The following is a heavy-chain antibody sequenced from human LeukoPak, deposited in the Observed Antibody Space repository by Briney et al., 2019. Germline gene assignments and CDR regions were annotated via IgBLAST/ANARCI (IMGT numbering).Heavy chain of an antibody. D-gene: IGHD3-10*01. CDR3: ARDLYYYGSGSLLGDAFDI. CDR2: IYTSGST. CDR1: GGSISSYY. J-gene: IGHJ3*02. V-gene: IGHV4-4*07. Sequence: PSETLSLTCTVSGGSISSYYWSWIRQPAGKGLEWIVRIYTSGSTNYNPSLKSRVTMSVDTSKNQFSLKLSSVTAADTAVYYCARDLYYYGSGSLLGDAFDIWGQGTMVTVSS.